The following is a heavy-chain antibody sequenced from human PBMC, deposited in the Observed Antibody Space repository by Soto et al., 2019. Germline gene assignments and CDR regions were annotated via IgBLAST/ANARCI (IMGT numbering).Heavy chain of an antibody. CDR3: AKDPGY. CDR2: ISYDGSNK. V-gene: IGHV3-30*18. Sequence: VGSLRLSCAASGFTFSSYGMHWVRQAPGKGLEWVAVISYDGSNKYYADSVKGRFTISRDNSKNTLYLQMNSLRAEDTAVYYCAKDPGYWGQGTLVTVSS. J-gene: IGHJ4*02. CDR1: GFTFSSYG.